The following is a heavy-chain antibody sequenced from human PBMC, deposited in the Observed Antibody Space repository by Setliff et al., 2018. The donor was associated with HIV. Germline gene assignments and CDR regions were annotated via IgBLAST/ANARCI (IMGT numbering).Heavy chain of an antibody. CDR3: ARGRGVIKEKPFDY. D-gene: IGHD3-10*01. V-gene: IGHV4-59*11. CDR1: GGSISSHY. CDR2: IYYSGST. Sequence: KSSETLSLTCTVSGGSISSHYWSWIRLPPLKGLEWIGYIYYSGSTNYNPSLKSRVTISVDTSKNQFSLKLSSVTAADTAVYYCARGRGVIKEKPFDYWGHGTLVTVS. J-gene: IGHJ4*01.